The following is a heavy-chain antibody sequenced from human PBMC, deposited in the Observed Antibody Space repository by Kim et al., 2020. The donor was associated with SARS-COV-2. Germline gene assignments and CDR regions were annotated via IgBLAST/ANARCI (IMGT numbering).Heavy chain of an antibody. J-gene: IGHJ4*02. Sequence: NPSLKSRVTTSVNTSKNQFSLKLSSVTAADTAVYYCARLEKQLLVLYFDYWGQGTLVTVSS. V-gene: IGHV4-31*02. D-gene: IGHD6-19*01. CDR3: ARLEKQLLVLYFDY.